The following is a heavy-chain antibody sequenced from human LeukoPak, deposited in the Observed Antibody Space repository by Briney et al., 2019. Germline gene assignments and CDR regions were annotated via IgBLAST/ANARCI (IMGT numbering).Heavy chain of an antibody. V-gene: IGHV3-30*02. Sequence: GGSLRLSCAASGFTFSTYDMHWVRQAPGKGLEWLAFIRYDGSYQYYAGSVNGRFTISRDNSKNTLYLQMNSLTAEDTAVYYCATPKADYYPFDYWGQGTLLTVSS. CDR1: GFTFSTYD. CDR2: IRYDGSYQ. D-gene: IGHD3-22*01. J-gene: IGHJ4*02. CDR3: ATPKADYYPFDY.